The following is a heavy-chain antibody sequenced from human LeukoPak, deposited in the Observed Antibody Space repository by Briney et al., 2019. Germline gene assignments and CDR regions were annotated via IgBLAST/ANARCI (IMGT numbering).Heavy chain of an antibody. CDR1: GGSFSGYY. Sequence: SETLSLTCAVYGGSFSGYYWSWIRQPPGKGLEWIGEINHSGSTNYNPSLKSRVTISVDTSKNQFSLKLSSVTAADTAVYYCARGNLFDYWGQGTLVTVPS. D-gene: IGHD1-14*01. V-gene: IGHV4-34*01. J-gene: IGHJ4*02. CDR2: INHSGST. CDR3: ARGNLFDY.